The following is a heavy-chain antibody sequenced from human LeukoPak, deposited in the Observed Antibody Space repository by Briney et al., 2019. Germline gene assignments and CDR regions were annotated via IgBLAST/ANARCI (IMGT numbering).Heavy chain of an antibody. Sequence: QPGGSLRLSCAASGFTFSSYEMNWVRQAPGKGLEWVSYISSSGSTIYYADSVKGRFTISRDNAKNSLYLQMNSLRAEDTAVYYCARRFSSRGFSFVVTLYNWFDPWGQGTLVTVSS. CDR3: ARRFSSRGFSFVVTLYNWFDP. CDR2: ISSSGSTI. V-gene: IGHV3-48*03. D-gene: IGHD2-21*02. CDR1: GFTFSSYE. J-gene: IGHJ5*02.